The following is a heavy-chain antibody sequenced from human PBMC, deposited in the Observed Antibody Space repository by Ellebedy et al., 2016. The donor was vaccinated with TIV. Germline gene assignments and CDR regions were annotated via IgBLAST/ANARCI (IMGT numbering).Heavy chain of an antibody. V-gene: IGHV4-34*01. CDR3: ARDPPVAGGI. CDR1: GGSFSGYY. CDR2: INHSGST. Sequence: MPSETLSLTCAVYGGSFSGYYWSWIRQPPGKGLEWIGEINHSGSTNYNPSLKSRVTISVDTSKNQFSLKLSSVTAADTAVYYCARDPPVAGGIWGQGTMVTVSS. D-gene: IGHD6-19*01. J-gene: IGHJ3*02.